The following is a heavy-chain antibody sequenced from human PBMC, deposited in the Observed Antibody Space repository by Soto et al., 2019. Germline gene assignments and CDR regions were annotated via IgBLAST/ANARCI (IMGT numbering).Heavy chain of an antibody. D-gene: IGHD3-22*01. J-gene: IGHJ4*02. CDR2: ISSSSSTI. V-gene: IGHV3-48*02. Sequence: EVQLVESGGGLVQPGGSLRLSCAASGFTFSSYSMNWVRQAPGKGLEWGSYISSSSSTIYYADSVKGRFTISRDNAKNSLYLQMNSLRDEDTAVYYCARAPTTYYYDSSGFPDYWGQGTLVTVSS. CDR3: ARAPTTYYYDSSGFPDY. CDR1: GFTFSSYS.